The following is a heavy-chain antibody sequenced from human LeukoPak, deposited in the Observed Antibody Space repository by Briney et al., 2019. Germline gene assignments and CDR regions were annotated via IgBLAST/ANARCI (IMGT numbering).Heavy chain of an antibody. Sequence: GGSLRLSCAASGFTFSSYGMHWVRQALGKGLVWVSRIKGDGSHTIYADSVKGRFTISRDNAKNTLYLQMKSLRVEDTAVYYCVRDWDHFDFDSWGQGTLVTVST. D-gene: IGHD3-9*01. CDR1: GFTFSSYG. V-gene: IGHV3-74*01. CDR2: IKGDGSHT. J-gene: IGHJ5*01. CDR3: VRDWDHFDFDS.